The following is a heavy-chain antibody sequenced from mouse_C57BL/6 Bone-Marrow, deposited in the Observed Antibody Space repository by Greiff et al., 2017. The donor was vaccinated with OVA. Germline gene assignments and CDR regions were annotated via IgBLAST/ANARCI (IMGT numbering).Heavy chain of an antibody. CDR1: GYTFTSYW. D-gene: IGHD3-2*02. J-gene: IGHJ4*01. CDR3: ASRGSSGYCAMDY. CDR2: IHPNSGST. V-gene: IGHV1-64*01. Sequence: QVQLKQSGAELVKPGASVKLSCKASGYTFTSYWMHWVKQRPGQGLEWIGMIHPNSGSTNYNEKFKSKATLTVDKSSSTAYMQLSSLTSEDSAVYYCASRGSSGYCAMDYWGQGTSVTVSS.